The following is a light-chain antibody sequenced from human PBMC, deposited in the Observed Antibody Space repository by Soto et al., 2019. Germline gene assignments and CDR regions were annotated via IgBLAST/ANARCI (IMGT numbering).Light chain of an antibody. CDR2: DVS. V-gene: IGLV2-11*01. CDR1: SSDVGGYNY. Sequence: QSALTQPRSVSGSPGQSVTISCTGTSSDVGGYNYVSWYQQHPGKAPKLIIYDVSKWPSGVPDRLSGSKSGNTASLTISGLQAEDEADYYCCSYAGNSLWVFGGGTKVTVL. J-gene: IGLJ3*02. CDR3: CSYAGNSLWV.